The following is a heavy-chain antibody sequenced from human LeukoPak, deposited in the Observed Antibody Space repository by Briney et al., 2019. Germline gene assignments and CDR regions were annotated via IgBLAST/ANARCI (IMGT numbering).Heavy chain of an antibody. D-gene: IGHD3-22*01. CDR3: ARDYYDRTGYHYAFDI. V-gene: IGHV3-48*02. Sequence: GGSLRLSSAASGFTFSSYNMHWVRQAPGKGLEWVSYISSSSSTIYYADSVKGRFTISRDNPKNSLYLQMNSLRDEDTAVYYCARDYYDRTGYHYAFDIWGQGTVVTVSS. J-gene: IGHJ3*02. CDR1: GFTFSSYN. CDR2: ISSSSSTI.